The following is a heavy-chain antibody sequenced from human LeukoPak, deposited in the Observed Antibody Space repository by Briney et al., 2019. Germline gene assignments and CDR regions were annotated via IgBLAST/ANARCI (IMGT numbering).Heavy chain of an antibody. CDR3: AGTWGGQRGEFDY. J-gene: IGHJ4*02. V-gene: IGHV3-33*01. CDR2: IWYDGSNK. Sequence: GGSLRLSCAPSGFTFSSYGMHWVRQAPGKGLEWVAVIWYDGSNKYYANSVKGRFTISRDNSKNTLYLQMNSLRAEDTAVYYCAGTWGGQRGEFDYWGQGTLVTVSS. CDR1: GFTFSSYG. D-gene: IGHD3-16*01.